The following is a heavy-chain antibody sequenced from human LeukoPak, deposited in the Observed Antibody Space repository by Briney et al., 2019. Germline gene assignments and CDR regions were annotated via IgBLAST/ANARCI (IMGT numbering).Heavy chain of an antibody. CDR2: ISPGGDTI. V-gene: IGHV3-23*01. CDR1: GFSFSIYA. J-gene: IGHJ4*02. Sequence: GGSLRLSCAASGFSFSIYAMTWVRQAPGKGLEWVSAISPGGDTIYYLDSVKGRFTISRDNSKNTLYLQMNSLRAEDAAVYYCARRTTVVGPAPFDHWGQGTLVTVSS. CDR3: ARRTTVVGPAPFDH. D-gene: IGHD4-23*01.